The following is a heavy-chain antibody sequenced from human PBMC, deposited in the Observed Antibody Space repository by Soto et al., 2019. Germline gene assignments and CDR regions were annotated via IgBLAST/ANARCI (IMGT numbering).Heavy chain of an antibody. Sequence: QVQLQESGPGLVKPSETLSLTCTVSGGSIGIHYWNWIRKSPGQGLEWIGYVFYTGRTNYHPSLKSRVTISVDTSKNQFSLRLTSVTAADTAVYYCERGTTVITQFDYWGQGTLVTVSS. D-gene: IGHD4-17*01. CDR1: GGSIGIHY. CDR2: VFYTGRT. J-gene: IGHJ4*02. V-gene: IGHV4-59*11. CDR3: ERGTTVITQFDY.